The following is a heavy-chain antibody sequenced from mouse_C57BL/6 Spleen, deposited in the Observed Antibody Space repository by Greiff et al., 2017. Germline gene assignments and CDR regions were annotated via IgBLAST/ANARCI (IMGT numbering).Heavy chain of an antibody. Sequence: EVQLVESEGGLVQPGSSMKLSCTASGFTFSDYYMAWVRQVPEKGLEWVANINYDGSSTYYLDSLKSRFIISRDNAKNILYLQMSSLKSEDTATYYCARGGSSGYPYYFDYWGQGTTLTVSS. J-gene: IGHJ2*01. CDR3: ARGGSSGYPYYFDY. D-gene: IGHD3-2*02. V-gene: IGHV5-16*01. CDR1: GFTFSDYY. CDR2: INYDGSST.